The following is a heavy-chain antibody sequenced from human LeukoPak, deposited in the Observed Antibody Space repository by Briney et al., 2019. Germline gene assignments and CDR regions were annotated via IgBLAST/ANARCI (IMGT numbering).Heavy chain of an antibody. CDR3: ARHATTNGWGP. D-gene: IGHD4-17*01. J-gene: IGHJ5*02. Sequence: SETPSLTCTVSGGSISSSSYYWGWIRQPPGKGLEWIGSIYYSGSTYYNPSLKSRVTISVDTSKNQFSLKLSSVTAADTAVYYCARHATTNGWGPWGQGTLVTVSS. V-gene: IGHV4-39*01. CDR1: GGSISSSSYY. CDR2: IYYSGST.